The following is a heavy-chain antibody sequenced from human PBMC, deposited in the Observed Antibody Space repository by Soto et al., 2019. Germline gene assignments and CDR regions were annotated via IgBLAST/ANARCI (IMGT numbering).Heavy chain of an antibody. D-gene: IGHD6-6*01. CDR1: GGTFSSYA. V-gene: IGHV1-69*13. CDR2: IIPIFGTA. CDR3: AVGLAARNYYGMDV. Sequence: SVKVSCKASGGTFSSYAISWVRQAPGQGLEWMGGIIPIFGTANYAQKFQGRVTITADESTSTAYMELSSLRSEDTAVYYCAVGLAARNYYGMDVWGQGTTVTVSS. J-gene: IGHJ6*02.